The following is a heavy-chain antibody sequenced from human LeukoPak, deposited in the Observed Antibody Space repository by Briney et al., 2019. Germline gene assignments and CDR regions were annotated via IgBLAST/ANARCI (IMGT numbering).Heavy chain of an antibody. V-gene: IGHV4-59*01. CDR1: GGSISSYY. CDR2: IYYSGGT. CDR3: ASNDGYNAFDY. D-gene: IGHD5-24*01. J-gene: IGHJ4*02. Sequence: SETLSLTCTVSGGSISSYYWSWIRQPPGKGLEWIGYIYYSGGTNYNPSLKSRVTISVDTSKNQFSLKLSSVTAADTAVYYCASNDGYNAFDYWGQGTLVTVSS.